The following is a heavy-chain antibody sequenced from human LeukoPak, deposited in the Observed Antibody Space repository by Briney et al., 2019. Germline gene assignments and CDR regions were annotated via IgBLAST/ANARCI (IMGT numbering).Heavy chain of an antibody. V-gene: IGHV3-21*01. CDR1: GFTFSSYS. Sequence: GGSLRLSCAASGFTFSSYSMNWVRQAPGKGLEWVSCISSSSSYIYYADSVKGRFTISRDNAKNSLSLQMNSLRAEDTAVYYCARDRLLEDRDYHYYYYMDVWGIGTTVTVSS. D-gene: IGHD1-1*01. J-gene: IGHJ6*03. CDR2: ISSSSSYI. CDR3: ARDRLLEDRDYHYYYYMDV.